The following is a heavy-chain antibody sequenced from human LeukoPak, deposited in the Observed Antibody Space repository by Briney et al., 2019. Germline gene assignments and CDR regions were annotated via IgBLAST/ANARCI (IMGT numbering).Heavy chain of an antibody. V-gene: IGHV1-2*02. Sequence: ASVKVSCKASGYTFSGYYMHWVRQAPGQGLEWMGWINPNSGGTNYAQKFQGRVTMTRDTSISTAYMELSRLRSDDTAVYYCARVRYRLAETYIDYWGQGTLVTVSS. J-gene: IGHJ4*02. CDR2: INPNSGGT. CDR1: GYTFSGYY. D-gene: IGHD3-16*01. CDR3: ARVRYRLAETYIDY.